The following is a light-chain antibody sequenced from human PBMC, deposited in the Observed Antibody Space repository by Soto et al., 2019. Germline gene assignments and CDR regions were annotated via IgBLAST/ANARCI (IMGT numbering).Light chain of an antibody. CDR2: DAS. V-gene: IGKV3-11*01. J-gene: IGKJ1*01. CDR1: QSVSSY. CDR3: QQRSNWPVT. Sequence: EIVLTQSPATLSLSPGERATLSCRASQSVSSYLAWYKQKPGQAPRLLVYDASNRATGIPARFSGSGSGTDFPLTISRLEPGDFAVYYCQQRSNWPVTFGQGTKVEIK.